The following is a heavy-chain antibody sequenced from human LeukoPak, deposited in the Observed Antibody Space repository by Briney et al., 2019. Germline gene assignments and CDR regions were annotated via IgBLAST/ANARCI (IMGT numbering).Heavy chain of an antibody. CDR1: GYTFTSYG. CDR2: IIPILGIA. Sequence: SVKVSCKASGYTFTSYGISWVRQAPGQGLEWMGRIIPILGIANYAQKFQGRVTITADKSTSTAYMELSSLRSEDTAVYYCARGLAAAGQVDYWGQGTLVTVSS. D-gene: IGHD6-13*01. J-gene: IGHJ4*02. CDR3: ARGLAAAGQVDY. V-gene: IGHV1-69*04.